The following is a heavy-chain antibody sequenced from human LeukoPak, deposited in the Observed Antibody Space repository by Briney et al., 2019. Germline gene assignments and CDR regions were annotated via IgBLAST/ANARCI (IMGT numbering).Heavy chain of an antibody. Sequence: SETLSLTCTVSGGSISSGGSYWSWFRQHPGRGLEWIGYVYDSGSTFYTPSLKSRVTMSVDTSKNQFSLKLSSVTAADTAVYYCARGSSGYSFNWFDPWGQGTLVTVSS. CDR1: GGSISSGGSY. CDR3: ARGSSGYSFNWFDP. V-gene: IGHV4-31*03. CDR2: VYDSGST. J-gene: IGHJ5*02. D-gene: IGHD3-22*01.